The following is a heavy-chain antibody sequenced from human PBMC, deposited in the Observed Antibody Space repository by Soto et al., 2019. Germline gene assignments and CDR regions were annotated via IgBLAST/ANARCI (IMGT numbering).Heavy chain of an antibody. D-gene: IGHD2-2*01. CDR3: ASAPVEDIVVLPAARGWFDP. Sequence: GGSLRLSCAASGFTFSTYTMHWVRQAPGKGLEWVAVISYDGSNVYYADSVKGRFTISRDNSRNTLYLQMNSLRVEDTAVYYCASAPVEDIVVLPAARGWFDPWGQGTLVTVSS. CDR1: GFTFSTYT. CDR2: ISYDGSNV. J-gene: IGHJ5*02. V-gene: IGHV3-30-3*01.